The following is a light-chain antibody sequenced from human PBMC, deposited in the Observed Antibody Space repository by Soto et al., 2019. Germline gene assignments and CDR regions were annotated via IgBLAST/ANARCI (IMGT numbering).Light chain of an antibody. CDR3: AAWDDSLTGPV. J-gene: IGLJ2*01. Sequence: QSVLTQPRSASGTPGQRVTISCSGSASNIGSNTVNWYQQLPGTAPKLLIYSNNQRPSGVPDRFSGSKSGTSASLAISGLQSEYEADYYCAAWDDSLTGPVFGGGTQLTVL. CDR2: SNN. CDR1: ASNIGSNT. V-gene: IGLV1-44*01.